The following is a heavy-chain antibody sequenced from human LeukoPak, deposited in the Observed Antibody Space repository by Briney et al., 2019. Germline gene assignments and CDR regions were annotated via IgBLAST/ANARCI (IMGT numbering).Heavy chain of an antibody. V-gene: IGHV3-23*01. CDR2: ISGSGGST. Sequence: QSGGSLRLSCAASGFTFSSYAMSWVRQAPGKGLEWVSAISGSGGSTYYADSVKDRFTISRDNSKNTLYLQMNSLRAEDTAVYYCAKGGYCSSTSCSRPYYFDYWGQGTLVTVSS. J-gene: IGHJ4*02. D-gene: IGHD2-2*01. CDR1: GFTFSSYA. CDR3: AKGGYCSSTSCSRPYYFDY.